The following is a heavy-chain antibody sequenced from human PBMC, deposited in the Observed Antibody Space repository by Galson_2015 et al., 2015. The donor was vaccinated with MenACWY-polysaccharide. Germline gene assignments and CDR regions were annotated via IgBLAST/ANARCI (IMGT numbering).Heavy chain of an antibody. CDR3: TKNPPYFDWFDALGI. CDR2: ISWNSLNI. J-gene: IGHJ3*02. Sequence: SLRLSCAASGFTFDNYAMHWVRLAPGKGLEWVAGISWNSLNIDYADSVKGRFTISRDNAKNSLYLQMNSLRVEDTALYYCTKNPPYFDWFDALGIRGQGTMVTVSS. CDR1: GFTFDNYA. D-gene: IGHD3-9*01. V-gene: IGHV3-9*01.